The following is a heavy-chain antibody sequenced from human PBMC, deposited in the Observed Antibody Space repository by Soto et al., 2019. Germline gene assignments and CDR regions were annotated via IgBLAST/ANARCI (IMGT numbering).Heavy chain of an antibody. V-gene: IGHV4-30-4*01. Sequence: SETLSLTCSVSGDSISNLDYFWAWIRQPPGQALEYIGYIYKSATTYYNPSFESRVAISVDTSKSQFSLNVTSVTAADTAVYFCARGRYCLTGRCFPNWFDSWGQGALVTVSS. D-gene: IGHD7-27*01. CDR1: GDSISNLDYF. CDR3: ARGRYCLTGRCFPNWFDS. CDR2: IYKSATT. J-gene: IGHJ5*01.